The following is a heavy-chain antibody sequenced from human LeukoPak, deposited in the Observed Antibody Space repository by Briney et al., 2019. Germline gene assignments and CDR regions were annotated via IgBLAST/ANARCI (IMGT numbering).Heavy chain of an antibody. CDR3: ARGGGWVGGYYSRYLFDY. D-gene: IGHD3-3*01. CDR2: IYYSGST. J-gene: IGHJ4*02. CDR1: GGSVSSGSYY. V-gene: IGHV4-61*01. Sequence: TSETLSLTCTVSGGSVSSGSYYWSWIRQPPGKGLEWIGYIYYSGSTDYNPSLKSRVTISVDTSKNQFSLKLSSVTAADTAVYYCARGGGWVGGYYSRYLFDYWGQGTLVTVSS.